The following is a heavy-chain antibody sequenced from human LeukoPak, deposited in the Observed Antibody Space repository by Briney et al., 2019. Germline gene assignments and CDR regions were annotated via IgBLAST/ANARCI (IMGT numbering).Heavy chain of an antibody. CDR3: ARDRSYDSSGYLGY. CDR2: IWYDGSNK. CDR1: GFTFSSYS. J-gene: IGHJ4*02. D-gene: IGHD3-22*01. V-gene: IGHV3-33*08. Sequence: PGGSLRLSCAASGFTFSSYSMIWVRQAPGKGLEWVAVIWYDGSNKYYADSVKGRSTISRDNSKNTLYLQVNSLRAEDTAVYYCARDRSYDSSGYLGYWGQGTLVTVSS.